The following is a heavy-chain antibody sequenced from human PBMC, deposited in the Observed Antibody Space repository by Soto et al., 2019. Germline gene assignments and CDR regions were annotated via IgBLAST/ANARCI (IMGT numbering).Heavy chain of an antibody. Sequence: GASVKVACKASGYTFTDYFIHWVRQAPGQGFEWMGWINPNSRGTNYAQKFQGRVTMTRDTSNSTAYMELRGLTSDDTAVYYCARVTLKAGNWFDPWGQGTLVIVYS. CDR3: ARVTLKAGNWFDP. CDR1: GYTFTDYF. CDR2: INPNSRGT. V-gene: IGHV1-2*02. J-gene: IGHJ5*02.